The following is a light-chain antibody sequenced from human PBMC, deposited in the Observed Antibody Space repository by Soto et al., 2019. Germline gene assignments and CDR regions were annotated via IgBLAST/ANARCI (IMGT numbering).Light chain of an antibody. V-gene: IGKV3-15*01. J-gene: IGKJ5*01. CDR2: GAS. Sequence: EIVMTQSPATLSVSPGERATLSCRASQSVSSNLAWYQQKPGQAPRLLIYGASTRATGIPARFSGSGSGTDFTLTISTLQSEDFAVYYCQQYNNCPPITFGQGTRLEMK. CDR3: QQYNNCPPIT. CDR1: QSVSSN.